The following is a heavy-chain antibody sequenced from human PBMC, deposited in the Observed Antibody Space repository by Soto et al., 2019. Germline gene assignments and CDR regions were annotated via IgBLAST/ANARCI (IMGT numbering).Heavy chain of an antibody. J-gene: IGHJ4*02. V-gene: IGHV3-73*02. CDR1: GLNFSGSA. CDR3: TTERDY. CDR2: IRSRPHNYAT. Sequence: DVQLVESGGGLVQIGGSLKLSCATSGLNFSGSAMHWARQASGKGLEWVGRIRSRPHNYATTYAASVEGRFTIPRDDSKNTVYLQMNGLKTDDTAMYYCTTERDYWGRGTLVTVSS.